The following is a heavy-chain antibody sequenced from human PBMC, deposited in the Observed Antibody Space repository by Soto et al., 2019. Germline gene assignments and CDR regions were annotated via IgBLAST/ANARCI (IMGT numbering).Heavy chain of an antibody. CDR1: GYTLTELS. CDR3: ATGNFWSGLRYYYYYMDV. J-gene: IGHJ6*03. CDR2: FDPEDGET. D-gene: IGHD3-3*01. Sequence: GASVKVSCKVSGYTLTELSMHWVRQAPGKGLEWMGGFDPEDGETIYAQKFQGRVTMTEDTSTDTAYMELSSLRSEDTAVYYCATGNFWSGLRYYYYYMDVWGKGTTVTSP. V-gene: IGHV1-24*01.